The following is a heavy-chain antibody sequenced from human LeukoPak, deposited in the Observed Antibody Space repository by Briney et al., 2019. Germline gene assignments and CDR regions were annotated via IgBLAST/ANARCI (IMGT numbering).Heavy chain of an antibody. D-gene: IGHD2-15*01. Sequence: PGGSLRLSCAASGFTFSSYAMSWVRQAPGKGLEWVSAISGSGGSTYYADSVKGRFTISRDNSKNTLYLQMNSLRAEDTAVYYCANQDQTYYYYGMDAWGQGTTVTVSS. J-gene: IGHJ6*02. CDR3: ANQDQTYYYYGMDA. CDR2: ISGSGGST. CDR1: GFTFSSYA. V-gene: IGHV3-23*01.